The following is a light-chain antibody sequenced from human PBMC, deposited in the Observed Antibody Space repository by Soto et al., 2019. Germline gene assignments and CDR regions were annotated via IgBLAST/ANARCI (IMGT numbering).Light chain of an antibody. V-gene: IGLV3-21*04. CDR3: QVWDSSSDPDAV. CDR1: NIGSKS. J-gene: IGLJ2*01. CDR2: YDS. Sequence: SYELTQPPSVSVAPGKTARITCGGNNIGSKSVHWYQQKPGQAPVLVIYYDSDRPSGIPERFSGSNSGNTATLTISRVEAGDEADYYCQVWDSSSDPDAVFGGGTKVTVL.